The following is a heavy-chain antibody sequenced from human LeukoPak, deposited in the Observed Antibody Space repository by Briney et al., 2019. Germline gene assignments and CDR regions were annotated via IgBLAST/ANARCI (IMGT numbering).Heavy chain of an antibody. CDR2: IKQDGSEK. V-gene: IGHV3-7*01. D-gene: IGHD3-9*01. Sequence: GGSLRLSCAVSGFTFSNYWVGWVRQAPGKGLEWVANIKQDGSEKRYVDPVKGRFTISRDNAKNSLYLQMNSLRAEDTAVYYCARDLTNDAFDIWGQGTMVTVSS. CDR3: ARDLTNDAFDI. CDR1: GFTFSNYW. J-gene: IGHJ3*02.